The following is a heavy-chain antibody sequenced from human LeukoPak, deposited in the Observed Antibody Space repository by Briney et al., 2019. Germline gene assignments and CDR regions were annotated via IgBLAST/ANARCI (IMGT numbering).Heavy chain of an antibody. J-gene: IGHJ5*01. CDR1: GFTFSSYG. CDR3: ARGESSYCSGGCYFAS. D-gene: IGHD2-21*02. CDR2: ISYDGSNK. V-gene: IGHV3-30*03. Sequence: PGGSLRLSCAASGFTFSSYGMHWVRQAPGKGLEWVAVISYDGSNKYYADSVKGRFTISRDNSKNTLYLHMNSLRAEDTAMYYCARGESSYCSGGCYFASWGQGTLVTISS.